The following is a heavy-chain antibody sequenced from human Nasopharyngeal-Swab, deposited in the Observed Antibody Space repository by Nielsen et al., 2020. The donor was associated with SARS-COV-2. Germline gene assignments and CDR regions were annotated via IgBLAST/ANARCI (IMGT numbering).Heavy chain of an antibody. Sequence: GESLKISCAASGFPFSVYWMTWVRQAPGGGLEWVANIKQDGSEAFYADSVKGRFTISRDSAKRSLYLQLNSLSADDTALFYCVRERLTGGGAFDIWGQGTMVTVSS. CDR2: IKQDGSEA. V-gene: IGHV3-7*01. CDR3: VRERLTGGGAFDI. D-gene: IGHD2-15*01. CDR1: GFPFSVYW. J-gene: IGHJ3*02.